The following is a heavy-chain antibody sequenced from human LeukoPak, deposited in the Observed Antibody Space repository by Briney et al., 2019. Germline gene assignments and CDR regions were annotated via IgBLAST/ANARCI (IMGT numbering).Heavy chain of an antibody. V-gene: IGHV7-4-1*02. J-gene: IGHJ6*03. CDR1: GYTFTSYA. D-gene: IGHD1-1*01. Sequence: AAVKVSCKASGYTFTSYAMNWVRQAPGQGLEWMGWINTNTGNPTYAQGFTGRFVFSLDTSVSTAYLQISSLKAEDTAVYYYARGNNWNDVKYYYYYYYMDVWGKGTTVTVSS. CDR2: INTNTGNP. CDR3: ARGNNWNDVKYYYYYYYMDV.